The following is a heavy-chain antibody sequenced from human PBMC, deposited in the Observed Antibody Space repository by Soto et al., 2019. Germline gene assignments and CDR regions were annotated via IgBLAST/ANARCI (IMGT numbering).Heavy chain of an antibody. V-gene: IGHV1-18*01. CDR3: ARDFTKSSSWPYYLAY. J-gene: IGHJ4*02. CDR1: GYTFTTYG. Sequence: QVQLVQSGAEVKKPGASVKVSCKASGYTFTTYGISWVRQAPGQGLEWMGWISAYSGSTKFAQKLQGRVTMTTDTSTTTAYMELRSLTSDDTAVYYCARDFTKSSSWPYYLAYWGQGTLVTVSS. CDR2: ISAYSGST. D-gene: IGHD6-13*01.